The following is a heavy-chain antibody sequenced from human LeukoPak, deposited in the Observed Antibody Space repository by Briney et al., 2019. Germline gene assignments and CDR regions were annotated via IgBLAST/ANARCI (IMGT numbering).Heavy chain of an antibody. CDR1: GFTFSSYG. J-gene: IGHJ4*02. CDR2: IWYDGSNK. V-gene: IGHV3-33*01. D-gene: IGHD3-16*02. Sequence: GGSLRLSCAASGFTFSSYGMHWVRQAPGKGLEWVAVIWYDGSNKYYADSVKGRFTISRDNSKNTLYLQMNGLRAEDTAVYYCARTTFGGVIGYFDYWGQGTLVTVSS. CDR3: ARTTFGGVIGYFDY.